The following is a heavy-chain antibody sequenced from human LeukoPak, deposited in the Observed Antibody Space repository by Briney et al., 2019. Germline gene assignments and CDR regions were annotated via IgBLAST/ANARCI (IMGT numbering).Heavy chain of an antibody. Sequence: GGSLRLSCTVSGFSFSSYATSWVRQAPGKGLEWVSAISGSGGSTYYADSVKGRFTISSDNSKNTLYLQMNSLRDEDTAVYYCAKDRGAAAGLDYWGQGTLVTVSS. D-gene: IGHD6-13*01. J-gene: IGHJ4*02. CDR2: ISGSGGST. V-gene: IGHV3-23*01. CDR1: GFSFSSYA. CDR3: AKDRGAAAGLDY.